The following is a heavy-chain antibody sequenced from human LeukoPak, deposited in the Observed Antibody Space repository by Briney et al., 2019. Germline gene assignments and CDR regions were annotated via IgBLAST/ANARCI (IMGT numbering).Heavy chain of an antibody. Sequence: GGSLRLSCAASGFTFSSYWLSWVRQAPGKGLEWVANIKQDGSEKYYVDSVKGRFTISRDNAKNSLYLQMNSLRAEDTAVYYCARDVEGVRYYYYYMDVWGKGTTVTVSS. CDR3: ARDVEGVRYYYYYMDV. J-gene: IGHJ6*03. CDR2: IKQDGSEK. CDR1: GFTFSSYW. V-gene: IGHV3-7*01.